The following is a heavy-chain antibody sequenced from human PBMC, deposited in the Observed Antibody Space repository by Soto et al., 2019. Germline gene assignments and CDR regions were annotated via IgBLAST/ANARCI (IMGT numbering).Heavy chain of an antibody. CDR3: TTELLRFSEWLLGGRKAYYYYGMDV. V-gene: IGHV3-15*01. D-gene: IGHD3-3*01. Sequence: GGSLRLSCAASGFTFSNAWMSWVRQAPGKGLEWVGRIKSKTDGGTTDYAAPVKGRFTISRDGSKNTLYLQMNSLKTEHTAVYYSTTELLRFSEWLLGGRKAYYYYGMDVWGQGTTVTVSS. CDR2: IKSKTDGGTT. CDR1: GFTFSNAW. J-gene: IGHJ6*02.